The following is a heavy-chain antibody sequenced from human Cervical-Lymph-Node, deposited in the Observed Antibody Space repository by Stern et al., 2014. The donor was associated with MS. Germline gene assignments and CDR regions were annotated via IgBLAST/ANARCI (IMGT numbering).Heavy chain of an antibody. D-gene: IGHD6-19*01. Sequence: VQLVESGAEVKKPGSSVKGSCKASGGSFSSYVISWVRQAPGQGLEWMGGIIPILNSANCAEKFQGRVTITADESSRTAFMELSRLRYEDTAVYYCARTVSGWLYYLDYWGQGTQVTVSS. CDR1: GGSFSSYV. CDR2: IIPILNSA. V-gene: IGHV1-69*01. CDR3: ARTVSGWLYYLDY. J-gene: IGHJ4*02.